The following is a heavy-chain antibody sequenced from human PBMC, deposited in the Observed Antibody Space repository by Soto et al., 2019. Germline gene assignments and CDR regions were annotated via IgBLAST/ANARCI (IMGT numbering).Heavy chain of an antibody. CDR3: ASRLGVEPAAVLGYYYYGMDV. Sequence: QVQLVQSGAEVKKPGSSVKVSCKASGGTFSSYAISWVRQAPGQGLEWMGGIIPIFGTANYAQKFQGRVTITADDATSTADMELSSLMSADTAVYYCASRLGVEPAAVLGYYYYGMDVWGQGTTVTVSS. CDR2: IIPIFGTA. V-gene: IGHV1-69*01. J-gene: IGHJ6*02. D-gene: IGHD2-2*01. CDR1: GGTFSSYA.